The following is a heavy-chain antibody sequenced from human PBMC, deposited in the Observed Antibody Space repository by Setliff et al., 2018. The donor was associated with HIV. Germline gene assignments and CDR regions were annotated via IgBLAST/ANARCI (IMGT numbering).Heavy chain of an antibody. Sequence: SETLSLTCTVSGGSINSGGYYWSWIRQPAGKGLEWIGEIYHSGSTNYNPSLKSRVTISVDKSKNQFSLKLSSVTAADTAVYYCARDRPYSGYPDWGQGTLVTV. CDR1: GGSINSGGYY. CDR3: ARDRPYSGYPD. J-gene: IGHJ4*02. D-gene: IGHD5-12*01. V-gene: IGHV4-61*10. CDR2: IYHSGST.